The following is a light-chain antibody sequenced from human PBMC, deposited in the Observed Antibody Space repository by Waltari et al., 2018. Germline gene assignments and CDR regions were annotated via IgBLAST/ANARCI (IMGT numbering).Light chain of an antibody. V-gene: IGLV2-14*01. Sequence: QSALTQPASVSGSPGQSITISCTGTSSDVGGYNFVSWYQQHPGKAPKLMIYDVSNRPSGVSNRFSGSKSGNTASLTSSGLQAEDEADYYCSSYTSSDTPVFGTGTKVTVV. CDR3: SSYTSSDTPV. CDR1: SSDVGGYNF. J-gene: IGLJ1*01. CDR2: DVS.